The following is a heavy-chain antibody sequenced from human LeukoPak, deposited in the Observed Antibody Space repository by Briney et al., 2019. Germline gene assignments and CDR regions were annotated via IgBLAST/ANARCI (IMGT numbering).Heavy chain of an antibody. V-gene: IGHV3-21*01. J-gene: IGHJ4*02. Sequence: PGGSLRLSCAASGFTFSSYSMNWVRQAPGKGLEWVSSISSSSSYIYYADSVKGRFTISRDNAKNSLYLQMNSLRAEDTAVYYCARGVHGVVATTGIDYWGQGTLVTVSS. CDR1: GFTFSSYS. CDR2: ISSSSSYI. D-gene: IGHD2-15*01. CDR3: ARGVHGVVATTGIDY.